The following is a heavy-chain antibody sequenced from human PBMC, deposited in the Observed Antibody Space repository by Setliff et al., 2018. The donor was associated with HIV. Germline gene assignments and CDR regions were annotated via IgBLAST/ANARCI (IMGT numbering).Heavy chain of an antibody. CDR2: INPNSGGT. V-gene: IGHV1-2*02. CDR3: VGGGLVAVATRFDF. D-gene: IGHD2-15*01. CDR1: GYTFTGYY. Sequence: GASVKVSCKASGYTFTGYYMHWVRQAPGQGLEWMGWINPNSGGTNYAQKFQGRVTMTRDTSISTAYMELSRLRSDDTAVYYCVGGGLVAVATRFDFWGQGTLVTVSS. J-gene: IGHJ4*02.